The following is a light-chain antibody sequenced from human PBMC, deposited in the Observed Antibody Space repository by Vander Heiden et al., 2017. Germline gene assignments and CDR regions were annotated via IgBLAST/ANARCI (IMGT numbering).Light chain of an antibody. J-gene: IGLJ3*02. Sequence: QSALTQPASVSGSPGQSLTLSCTGTSSEVGRNNLVSWYQQHPGKAPKLMIYEVSKRPSGVSNRFSGSKSGNTASLTISGLQAEDEADDYCCSYAGSSTLGVFGGGTKLTVL. V-gene: IGLV2-23*02. CDR3: CSYAGSSTLGV. CDR2: EVS. CDR1: SSEVGRNNL.